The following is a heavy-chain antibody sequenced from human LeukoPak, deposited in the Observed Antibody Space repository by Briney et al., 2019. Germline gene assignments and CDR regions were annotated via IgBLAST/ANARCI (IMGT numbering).Heavy chain of an antibody. D-gene: IGHD2-15*01. V-gene: IGHV3-23*01. CDR3: AKVQGPYCSGGSCFMDV. Sequence: GGSLRLSCAASGFTFSSYAMSWVRQAPGKGLEWGSVISGSGGNTYYADSVKGRFTISRDNSKNTLFLQMNSLRVEDTAVYYCAKVQGPYCSGGSCFMDVWGKGTTVTVSS. CDR2: ISGSGGNT. CDR1: GFTFSSYA. J-gene: IGHJ6*03.